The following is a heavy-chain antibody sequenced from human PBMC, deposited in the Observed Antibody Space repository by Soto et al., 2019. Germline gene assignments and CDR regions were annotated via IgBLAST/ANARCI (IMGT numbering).Heavy chain of an antibody. D-gene: IGHD6-13*01. CDR3: ARAAAGSQGDY. J-gene: IGHJ4*02. CDR2: ISAYNGNT. V-gene: IGHV1-18*01. CDR1: GYTFTSYG. Sequence: HVQLVHSGAEVKKPGASVKVSCKASGYTFTSYGISWVRQAPGQGREWMGWISAYNGNTNYAQKLQGRVTMTTDTPTSTAYIELRRLRSDDTAVYYCARAAAGSQGDYWGQGTLVTVSS.